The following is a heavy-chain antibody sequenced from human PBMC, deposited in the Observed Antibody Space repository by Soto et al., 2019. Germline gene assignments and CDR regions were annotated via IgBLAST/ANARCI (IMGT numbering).Heavy chain of an antibody. Sequence: ASVKVSCKASGYTFTGYYMHWVRQAPGQGLEWMGWINPNSGGTNYAQKFQGWVTMTRDTSISTAYMELSRLRSDDTAVYYCARGLHDFWSGSDYWGQGTLVTVSS. V-gene: IGHV1-2*04. D-gene: IGHD3-3*01. CDR2: INPNSGGT. CDR1: GYTFTGYY. J-gene: IGHJ4*02. CDR3: ARGLHDFWSGSDY.